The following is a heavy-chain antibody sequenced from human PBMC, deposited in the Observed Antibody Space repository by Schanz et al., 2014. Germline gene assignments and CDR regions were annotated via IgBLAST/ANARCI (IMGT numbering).Heavy chain of an antibody. D-gene: IGHD2-15*01. V-gene: IGHV3-23*01. Sequence: EVQLLESGGGLVQPGGSLRLSCAASGFSFSSYSMNWVRQAPGKGLEWVSSISHSGGSKYYADSVKGRFTIARDNSENTLYLQMNSLSADDTAVFYCAKGMRYCSGGTCYDYYYYGLDVWGQGTTVTVSS. CDR1: GFSFSSYS. J-gene: IGHJ6*02. CDR3: AKGMRYCSGGTCYDYYYYGLDV. CDR2: ISHSGGSK.